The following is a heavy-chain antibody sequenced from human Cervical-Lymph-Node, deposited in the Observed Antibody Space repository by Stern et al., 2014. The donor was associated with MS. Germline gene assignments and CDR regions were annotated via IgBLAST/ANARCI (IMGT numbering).Heavy chain of an antibody. Sequence: QVQLVQSGAEVKKPGASVKVSCKASGYTFSNYAISWVRQAPGQGLEWMGWISAYTGNTKYLQKFHGRVTMTTDTSTRTVYMDLRSLRSDDTAVYYCTRMVASAFDYWGQGTLVTVSS. J-gene: IGHJ4*02. CDR1: GYTFSNYA. D-gene: IGHD2-15*01. V-gene: IGHV1-18*01. CDR2: ISAYTGNT. CDR3: TRMVASAFDY.